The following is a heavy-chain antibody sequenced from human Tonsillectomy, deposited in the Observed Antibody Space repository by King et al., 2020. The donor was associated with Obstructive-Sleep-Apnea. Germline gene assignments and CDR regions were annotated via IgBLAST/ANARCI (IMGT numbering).Heavy chain of an antibody. Sequence: VQLVQSGGALAQPGESLRLSCAASGFTFSNFDMHWVRQIIGKGLEWVSANGAAGDTYYPVSVKGRFTISRDNAKNSLYLQMNSLRDGDTAVYYCARSVGGSLKGPFDYLGQGTLVIVSS. CDR2: NGAAGDT. CDR1: GFTFSNFD. D-gene: IGHD1-26*01. V-gene: IGHV3-13*01. CDR3: ARSVGGSLKGPFDY. J-gene: IGHJ4*02.